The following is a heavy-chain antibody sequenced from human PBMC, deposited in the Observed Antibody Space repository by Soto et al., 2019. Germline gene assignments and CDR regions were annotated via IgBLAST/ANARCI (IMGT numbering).Heavy chain of an antibody. D-gene: IGHD2-15*01. V-gene: IGHV1-18*01. CDR2: ISTYTGDT. Sequence: QVQLVQSGAEVRKPGASVKVSCKASGYTFSTSGMSWLRQAPGQGLEWMGWISTYTGDTNDAPKFHDRVTMTSDTSTSTVYMELRSLRSDATAVYYCARAGAAPYYYYGMDVWGQGTRVTVSS. J-gene: IGHJ6*02. CDR3: ARAGAAPYYYYGMDV. CDR1: GYTFSTSG.